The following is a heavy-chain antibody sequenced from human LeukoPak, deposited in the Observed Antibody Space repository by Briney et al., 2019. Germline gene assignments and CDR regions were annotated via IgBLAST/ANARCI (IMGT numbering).Heavy chain of an antibody. CDR1: GFTFSSYS. CDR3: ARENTYYSDVSGYHDGPIDY. J-gene: IGHJ4*02. D-gene: IGHD3-22*01. V-gene: IGHV3-21*01. CDR2: ISSGSTYR. Sequence: GGSLRLSCAAAGFTFSSYSINWVRQAPGKGLEWVSSISSGSTYRYYADSVRGQFTISRDNAENSLYLQMNSLRAEDTAVYYCARENTYYSDVSGYHDGPIDYWGQGTLVTVSS.